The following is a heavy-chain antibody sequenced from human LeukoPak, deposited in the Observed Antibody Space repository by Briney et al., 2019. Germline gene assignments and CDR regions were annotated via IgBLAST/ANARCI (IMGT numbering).Heavy chain of an antibody. J-gene: IGHJ3*02. D-gene: IGHD6-13*01. V-gene: IGHV3-9*03. CDR1: GLTFDDYA. Sequence: PGGSLRLSCAAPGLTFDDYAMHWVRQAPGKGLEWVSGISWNSGSIGYADSVKGRFTISRDNAKNSLYLQMNSLRAEDMALYYCAKDMRRLAAAGTSFDIWGQGTMVTVSS. CDR3: AKDMRRLAAAGTSFDI. CDR2: ISWNSGSI.